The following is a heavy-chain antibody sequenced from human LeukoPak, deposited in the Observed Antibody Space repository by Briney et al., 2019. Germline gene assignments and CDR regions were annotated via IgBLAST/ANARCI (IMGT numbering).Heavy chain of an antibody. CDR3: ARGRGTSSSWYWARLGYDYYYYYMDV. V-gene: IGHV1-8*03. J-gene: IGHJ6*03. CDR1: GYTFTGYY. Sequence: GASVKVSCKASGYTFTGYYMHWVRQAPGQGLEWMGWMNPNSGNTGYAQKFQGRVTITRNTSISTAYMELSSLRSEDTAVYYCARGRGTSSSWYWARLGYDYYYYYMDVWGKGTTVTVSS. CDR2: MNPNSGNT. D-gene: IGHD6-13*01.